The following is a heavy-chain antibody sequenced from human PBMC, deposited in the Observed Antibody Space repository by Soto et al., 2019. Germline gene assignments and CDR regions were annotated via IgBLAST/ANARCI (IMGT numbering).Heavy chain of an antibody. CDR3: ARDMGRYDILTGHRI. CDR1: GGTFSSYT. J-gene: IGHJ4*02. Sequence: QVQLVQSGAEVKKPGSSVKVSCKASGGTFSSYTISWVRQAPGQGLEWMGNIIPILGIANYAQKFQGRVTITADKSTSTAYMELSSLRSEDTAVYYCARDMGRYDILTGHRIWGQGALVTVSS. V-gene: IGHV1-69*08. D-gene: IGHD3-9*01. CDR2: IIPILGIA.